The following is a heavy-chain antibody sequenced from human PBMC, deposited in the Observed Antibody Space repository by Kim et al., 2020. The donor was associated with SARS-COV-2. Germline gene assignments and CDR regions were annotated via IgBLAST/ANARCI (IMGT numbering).Heavy chain of an antibody. V-gene: IGHV3-30*18. D-gene: IGHD3-10*01. CDR3: AKDHVTMVRGVRGNYYY. Sequence: GGSLRLSCAASGFTFSSYGMHWVRQAPGKGLEWVAVISYDGSNKYYADSVKGRFTISRDNSKNTLYLQMNSLRAEDTAVYYCAKDHVTMVRGVRGNYYY. CDR2: ISYDGSNK. J-gene: IGHJ6*01. CDR1: GFTFSSYG.